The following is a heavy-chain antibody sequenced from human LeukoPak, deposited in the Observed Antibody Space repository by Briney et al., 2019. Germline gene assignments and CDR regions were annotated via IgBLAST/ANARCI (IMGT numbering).Heavy chain of an antibody. CDR3: ASLTRGNCSGGSCYGYYYYYMDV. Sequence: GASVKVSCKASGYTFTSYGITWVRQAPGQGLEWMGWINPNSGGTNYAQKFQGRVTMTRDTSISTAYMELSRLRSDDTAVYYCASLTRGNCSGGSCYGYYYYYMDVWGKGTTVTVSS. D-gene: IGHD2-15*01. CDR2: INPNSGGT. J-gene: IGHJ6*03. CDR1: GYTFTSYG. V-gene: IGHV1-2*02.